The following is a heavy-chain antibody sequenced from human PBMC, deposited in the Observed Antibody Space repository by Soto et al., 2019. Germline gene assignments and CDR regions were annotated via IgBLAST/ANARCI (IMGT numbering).Heavy chain of an antibody. CDR3: AREPLVLIAALPRRSYYFDY. D-gene: IGHD6-13*01. CDR2: ISSSGSTI. CDR1: GFTFSSYE. V-gene: IGHV3-48*03. J-gene: IGHJ4*02. Sequence: GGSLRLSCASSGFTFSSYEMNWVRQAPGKGLEWVSYISSSGSTIYYADSVKGRFTISRDNAKNSLYLQMNSLRAEDTAVYYCAREPLVLIAALPRRSYYFDYWGQGTLVTVSS.